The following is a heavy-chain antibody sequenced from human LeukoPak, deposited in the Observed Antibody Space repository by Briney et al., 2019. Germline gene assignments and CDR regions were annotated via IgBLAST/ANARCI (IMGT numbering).Heavy chain of an antibody. CDR1: GFTFSSYA. Sequence: QTGGSLRLSCAASGFTFSSYAMSWVRQVPGKGLEWVSVISGSGDNTYYADSVKGRFTISRDNSKNTLYLQMESLRAEDTAVYYCARGGDMVGTTKVPFDYWGQGTLVTVSS. V-gene: IGHV3-23*01. D-gene: IGHD1-26*01. J-gene: IGHJ4*02. CDR3: ARGGDMVGTTKVPFDY. CDR2: ISGSGDNT.